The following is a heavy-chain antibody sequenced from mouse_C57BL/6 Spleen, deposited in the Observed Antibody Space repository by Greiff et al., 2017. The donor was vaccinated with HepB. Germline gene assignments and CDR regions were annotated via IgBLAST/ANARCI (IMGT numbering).Heavy chain of an antibody. CDR2: IRSKSSNYAT. Sequence: EVQLQESGGGLVQPKGSLKLSCAASGFTFNTYAMHWVRQAPGKGLEWVARIRSKSSNYATYYADSVKDRFTISRDDSQSMLYLQMNNLKTEDTAVYYCVRGDCYGSSYPPYAMDYWGQGTSVTVSS. D-gene: IGHD1-1*01. V-gene: IGHV10-3*01. CDR3: VRGDCYGSSYPPYAMDY. J-gene: IGHJ4*01. CDR1: GFTFNTYA.